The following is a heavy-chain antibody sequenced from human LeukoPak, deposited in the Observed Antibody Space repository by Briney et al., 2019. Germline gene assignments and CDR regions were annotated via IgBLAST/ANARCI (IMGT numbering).Heavy chain of an antibody. J-gene: IGHJ4*02. CDR1: RLIFNNYA. Sequence: GGSLRLSCAASRLIFNNYAMHWVRHAPGKGLEWVAVISYDGSLKYYVDSVKGRFTISRDNSKNTLFLQMNSLRTEDTAVYYCARDRGSLVVPAASCFDYWGQGTLVTVSS. CDR2: ISYDGSLK. CDR3: ARDRGSLVVPAASCFDY. V-gene: IGHV3-30-3*01. D-gene: IGHD2-2*01.